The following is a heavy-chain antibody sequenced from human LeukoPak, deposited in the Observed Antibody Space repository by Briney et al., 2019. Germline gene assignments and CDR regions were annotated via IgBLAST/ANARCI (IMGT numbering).Heavy chain of an antibody. CDR1: GFTFSSYS. CDR3: ARDYYGSGSCPWFDP. J-gene: IGHJ5*02. V-gene: IGHV3-21*01. Sequence: GGSLRLSCAASGFTFSSYSMNWDRQAPGKGLEWVSSISSSSSYIYYADSVKGRFTISRDNAKNSLYLQMNSLRAEDTAVYYCARDYYGSGSCPWFDPWGQGTLVTVSS. D-gene: IGHD3-10*01. CDR2: ISSSSSYI.